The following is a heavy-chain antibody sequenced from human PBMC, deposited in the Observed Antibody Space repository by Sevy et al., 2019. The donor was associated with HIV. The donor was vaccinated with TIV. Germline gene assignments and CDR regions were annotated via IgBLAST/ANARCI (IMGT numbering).Heavy chain of an antibody. D-gene: IGHD6-6*01. CDR3: ARDLYSSSRYYYYGMDV. V-gene: IGHV3-30*04. Sequence: GGSLRLSCAASGFTFSSYAMHWVRQAPGKGLEWVAVISYDGSNKYYADTVKGGFTISSDNSKNTLYLQMNSPRAEDTAVYYCARDLYSSSRYYYYGMDVWGQGTTVTVSS. J-gene: IGHJ6*02. CDR2: ISYDGSNK. CDR1: GFTFSSYA.